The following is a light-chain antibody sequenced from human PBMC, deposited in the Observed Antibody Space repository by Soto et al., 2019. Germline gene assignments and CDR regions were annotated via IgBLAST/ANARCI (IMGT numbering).Light chain of an antibody. V-gene: IGKV3-20*01. CDR3: HQYGSSPRT. J-gene: IGKJ1*01. Sequence: EIVLTQSPGTLSLSPGERATLSCRASQSVSGSYLACYQQKPGQAPRLLIYGASSRATGIPDRFSGSGSGTDFTLTISRLEPEDFAVYYCHQYGSSPRTFGQGTKVEVK. CDR2: GAS. CDR1: QSVSGSY.